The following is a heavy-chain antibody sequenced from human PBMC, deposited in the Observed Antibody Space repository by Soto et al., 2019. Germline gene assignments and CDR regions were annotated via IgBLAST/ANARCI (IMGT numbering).Heavy chain of an antibody. D-gene: IGHD4-17*01. V-gene: IGHV3-23*01. CDR3: AGEYLSLKSLKDNYYSYCLDV. CDR2: VAGNVSNR. CDR1: GISFTTYS. Sequence: PGGSLRLSCAASGISFTTYSMSWVRQAPGKGLEWVSTVAGNVSNRHYADFVKGRFTISRDNSKNTVSLQMNSLRAEDTAVYYCAGEYLSLKSLKDNYYSYCLDVWGQGTPVTVSS. J-gene: IGHJ6*02.